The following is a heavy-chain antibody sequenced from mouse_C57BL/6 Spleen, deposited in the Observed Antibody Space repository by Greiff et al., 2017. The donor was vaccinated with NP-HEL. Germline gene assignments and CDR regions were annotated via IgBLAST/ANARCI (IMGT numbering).Heavy chain of an antibody. Sequence: VQLQQSGPELVKPGASVKISCKASGYTFTDYYMNWVKQSHGKSLEWIGDINPNNGGTSYNQKFKGKATLTVDKSSSTAYMELRSLTSEDSAVYYCARTLLHWGQGTLVTVSA. CDR2: INPNNGGT. CDR1: GYTFTDYY. CDR3: ARTLLH. J-gene: IGHJ3*01. V-gene: IGHV1-26*01. D-gene: IGHD2-10*01.